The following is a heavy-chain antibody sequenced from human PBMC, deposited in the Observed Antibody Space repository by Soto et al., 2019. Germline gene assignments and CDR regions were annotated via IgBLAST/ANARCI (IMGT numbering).Heavy chain of an antibody. Sequence: ASVKVSCKASGYTFTSYGISWVRQAPGQGLEWMGWISAYDGNTNYAQKLQGRVTMTTDTSTSTAYMELRSLRSDDTAVYYCARQYDDFWSGYSRLYGMDVWGQGTTVTVSS. CDR2: ISAYDGNT. CDR3: ARQYDDFWSGYSRLYGMDV. CDR1: GYTFTSYG. J-gene: IGHJ6*02. D-gene: IGHD3-3*01. V-gene: IGHV1-18*04.